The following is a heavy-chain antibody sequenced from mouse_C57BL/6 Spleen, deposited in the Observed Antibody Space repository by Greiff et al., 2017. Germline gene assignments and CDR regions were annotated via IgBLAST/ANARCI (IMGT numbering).Heavy chain of an antibody. J-gene: IGHJ3*01. CDR1: GYTFTDYY. V-gene: IGHV1-26*01. D-gene: IGHD3-3*01. CDR2: INPNNGGT. Sequence: EVHLQQSGPELVKPGASVKISCKASGYTFTDYYMNWVKQSHGKSLEWIGDINPNNGGTSYNQKFKGKATLTVDKSSSTAYMALRSLTSEDSAVYYCARGGLGAWFAYWGQGTLVTVSA. CDR3: ARGGLGAWFAY.